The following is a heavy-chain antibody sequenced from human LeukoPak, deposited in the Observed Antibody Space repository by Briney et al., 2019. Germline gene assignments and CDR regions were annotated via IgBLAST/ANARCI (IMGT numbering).Heavy chain of an antibody. D-gene: IGHD5-18*01. Sequence: GGSLRLSCTASGFTLGSHDMHWVRQSPGQGLEWVAAVSSGFHAFFADSVQGRFTVSREDARNSLYLQMNSLRAGDTVVYYCVREARGYHYTYFDYWGQGTLVTVSS. CDR3: VREARGYHYTYFDY. V-gene: IGHV3-13*01. J-gene: IGHJ4*02. CDR2: VSSGFHA. CDR1: GFTLGSHD.